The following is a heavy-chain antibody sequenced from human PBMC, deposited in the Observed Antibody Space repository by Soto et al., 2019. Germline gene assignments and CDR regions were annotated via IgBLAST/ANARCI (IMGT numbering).Heavy chain of an antibody. CDR2: ILVGGST. CDR1: GFIRSSYD. D-gene: IGHD1-1*01. J-gene: IGHJ3*02. Sequence: GGSPRLSCAVSGFIRSSYDMSWVRQAPGKGLEWVSTILVGGSTHYEDSVKGRFTISRDTSKNTVYLQMNSLTAGDTAFYYCAKATATSGGAFEIYGQGTMVTVSS. V-gene: IGHV3-23*01. CDR3: AKATATSGGAFEI.